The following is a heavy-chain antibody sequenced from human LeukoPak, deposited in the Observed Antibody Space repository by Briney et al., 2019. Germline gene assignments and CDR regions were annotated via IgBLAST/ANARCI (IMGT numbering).Heavy chain of an antibody. J-gene: IGHJ4*02. CDR1: GFSFSDYY. Sequence: GGSLRPSCAASGFSFSDYYVDWVRQAPGKGLEWVGRIRNKANHYTTEYAASAKGRFSISRDESKNSLYLQVNSLKTEDTAVYYCARGSYSGYGVDYWGQGTLVTVSS. CDR3: ARGSYSGYGVDY. D-gene: IGHD5-12*01. CDR2: IRNKANHYTT. V-gene: IGHV3-72*01.